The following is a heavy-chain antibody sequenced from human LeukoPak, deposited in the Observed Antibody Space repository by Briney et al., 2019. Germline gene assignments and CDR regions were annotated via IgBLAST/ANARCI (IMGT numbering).Heavy chain of an antibody. CDR1: GYSFTSYW. CDR3: ARHRGREPVDYRDYYYMDV. CDR2: IYPGDSDT. Sequence: GESLKISCKGSGYSFTSYWIGWVRQMPGKGLEWMGIIYPGDSDTRYSPSFQGQVTISADKSISTAYLQWSSLKASDTAMYYCARHRGREPVDYRDYYYMDVWGKGTTVTVSS. V-gene: IGHV5-51*01. J-gene: IGHJ6*03. D-gene: IGHD4-11*01.